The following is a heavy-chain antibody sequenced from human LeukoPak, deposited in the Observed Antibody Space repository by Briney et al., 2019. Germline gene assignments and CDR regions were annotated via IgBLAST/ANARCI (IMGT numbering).Heavy chain of an antibody. CDR3: AKDDAWGRYQD. Sequence: SGGSLRLSCAASGFTFRNYAMRWVRQAPGKGLEWVSGIRGNGVTTYYADSVKGRFTISRDNSKNTLYLQMSSLGAEDTAVYFCAKDDAWGRYQDWGQGTLVTVSS. CDR1: GFTFRNYA. J-gene: IGHJ1*01. CDR2: IRGNGVTT. V-gene: IGHV3-23*01. D-gene: IGHD3-16*01.